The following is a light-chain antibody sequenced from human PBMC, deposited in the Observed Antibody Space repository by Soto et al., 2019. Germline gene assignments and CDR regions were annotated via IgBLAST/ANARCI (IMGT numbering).Light chain of an antibody. CDR1: QSVLYSSDNKNY. CDR3: QQYYRTHTLT. J-gene: IGKJ4*01. CDR2: WAS. V-gene: IGKV4-1*01. Sequence: IVVTQSPDSLAVCLGESATISCNSSQSVLYSSDNKNYLARHQQKPGQAPKLPISWASTRDSGVPDRFSGSGSGTDFTLTISSLKAEDVAVYYCQQYYRTHTLTFRGGTKVDIK.